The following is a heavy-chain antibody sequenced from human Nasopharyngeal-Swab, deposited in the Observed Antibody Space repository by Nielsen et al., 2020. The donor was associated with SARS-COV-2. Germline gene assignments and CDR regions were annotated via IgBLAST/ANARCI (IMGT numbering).Heavy chain of an antibody. Sequence: GESLKISCAASGFTFSSYWMHWVRQAPGKGLVWDSRINSDGSSTSYADSVKGRFTISRDNAKNTLYLQMNSLRAEDTAVYYCAREFSKDYSNYYYGMDVWGQGTTVTVSS. CDR1: GFTFSSYW. CDR3: AREFSKDYSNYYYGMDV. J-gene: IGHJ6*02. V-gene: IGHV3-74*01. D-gene: IGHD4-11*01. CDR2: INSDGSST.